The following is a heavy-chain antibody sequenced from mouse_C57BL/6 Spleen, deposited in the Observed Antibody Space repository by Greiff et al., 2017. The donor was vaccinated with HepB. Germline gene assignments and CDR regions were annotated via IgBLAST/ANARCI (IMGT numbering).Heavy chain of an antibody. CDR3: TFMTTVEYWYFDV. V-gene: IGHV14-1*01. CDR1: GFNIKDYS. J-gene: IGHJ1*03. D-gene: IGHD1-1*01. CDR2: IDPADGDT. Sequence: VQLQQSGAELVRPGASVKLSCTASGFNIKDYSMHWVKQRPEQGLAWIGRIDPADGDTEYAPNFQGKATMTADTSSNTAYLQLSSLTSEDTAVYYCTFMTTVEYWYFDVWGTGTTVTVSS.